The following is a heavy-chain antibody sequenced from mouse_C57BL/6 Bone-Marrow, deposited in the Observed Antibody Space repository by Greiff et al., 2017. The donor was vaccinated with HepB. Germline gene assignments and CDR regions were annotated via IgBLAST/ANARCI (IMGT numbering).Heavy chain of an antibody. CDR1: GYTFTDYY. V-gene: IGHV1-19*01. CDR2: INPYNGGT. J-gene: IGHJ2*01. D-gene: IGHD1-1*01. CDR3: ARGSYGSNPYYFDY. Sequence: VQLQQSGPVLVKPGASVKMSCKASGYTFTDYYMNWVKQSHGKSLEWIGVINPYNGGTSYNQKFKGKATLTVDKSSSTAYMELNSLTSEDSAVYYCARGSYGSNPYYFDYRGQANTLTVSS.